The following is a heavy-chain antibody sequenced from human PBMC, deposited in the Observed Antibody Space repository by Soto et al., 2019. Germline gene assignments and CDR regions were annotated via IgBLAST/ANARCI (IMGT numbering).Heavy chain of an antibody. CDR3: ARDFYDLSYKFHY. D-gene: IGHD3-3*01. CDR1: GFTVSNHY. J-gene: IGHJ4*02. Sequence: PGGSLRLSCAASGFTVSNHYMSWVRQAPGKGLAWVSVIHTGGSTYYADSVKGRFSISRDNSKNTLYLQMSSLRAKDTAVYYCARDFYDLSYKFHYWGQGTLVTVSS. V-gene: IGHV3-66*01. CDR2: IHTGGST.